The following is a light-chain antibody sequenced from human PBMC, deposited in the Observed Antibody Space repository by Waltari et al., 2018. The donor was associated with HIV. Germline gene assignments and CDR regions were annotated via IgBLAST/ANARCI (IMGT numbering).Light chain of an antibody. CDR1: QSLVHSDGNTY. V-gene: IGKV2-30*02. J-gene: IGKJ2*01. Sequence: VLTQSPLSLPVTLGQPASISCRSSQSLVHSDGNTYLTWFQQRPGQSPRRLLYKISNRDSGVPDRFSGSGSGTDFTLKISRVEAEDIGVYYCMQGSDWPPTFGQGTKLEIK. CDR3: MQGSDWPPT. CDR2: KIS.